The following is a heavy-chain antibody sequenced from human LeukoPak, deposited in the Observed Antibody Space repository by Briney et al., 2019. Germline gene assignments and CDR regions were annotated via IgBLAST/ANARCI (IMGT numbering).Heavy chain of an antibody. CDR1: GFTFSSYS. CDR2: ISSSSSYI. CDR3: AREKYYDILTGYAPYYGMDV. D-gene: IGHD3-9*01. J-gene: IGHJ6*02. V-gene: IGHV3-21*01. Sequence: GGSLRLSCAASGFTFSSYSMNWVRLAPGKGLEWVSSISSSSSYIYYADSVKGRFTISRDNAKNSLYLQMNSLRAEDTAVYYCAREKYYDILTGYAPYYGMDVWGQGTTVTVSS.